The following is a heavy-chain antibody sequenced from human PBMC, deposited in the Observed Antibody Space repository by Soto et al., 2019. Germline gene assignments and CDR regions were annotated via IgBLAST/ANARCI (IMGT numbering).Heavy chain of an antibody. CDR2: IYSGGST. CDR1: EFTVSSNY. J-gene: IGHJ6*02. Sequence: EVQLVETGGGLIQPGGSLRLSCAASEFTVSSNYMSWVRQAPGKGLEWVSVIYSGGSTYYADSVKGRFTISRDNSKNTLYLQMNGLRAEDTAVYYCARIRDSSGYPRPFYYGMDVWGRGTTVTVS. V-gene: IGHV3-53*02. D-gene: IGHD3-22*01. CDR3: ARIRDSSGYPRPFYYGMDV.